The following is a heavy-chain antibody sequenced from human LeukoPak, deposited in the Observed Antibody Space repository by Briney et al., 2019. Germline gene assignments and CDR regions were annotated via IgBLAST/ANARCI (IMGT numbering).Heavy chain of an antibody. CDR1: GFTFSSYA. D-gene: IGHD2-2*02. V-gene: IGHV3-23*01. Sequence: GGSLRLSCAASGFTFSSYAMSWVRQAPGKGLEWVSAISGSGGSTYYADSVKGRFTISRDNSKNTLYLQMNSLRAEDTAVYYCAKDQLVVVVPAAIYFDYWGQGTLVTVSS. CDR2: ISGSGGST. J-gene: IGHJ4*02. CDR3: AKDQLVVVVPAAIYFDY.